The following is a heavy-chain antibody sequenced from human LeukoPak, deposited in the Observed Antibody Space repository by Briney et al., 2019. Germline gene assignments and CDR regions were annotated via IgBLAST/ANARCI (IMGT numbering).Heavy chain of an antibody. CDR2: ISGSGGST. J-gene: IGHJ4*02. CDR1: GFTFSSYA. Sequence: GGSLRLSCAASGFTFSSYAMSWVRQAPGKGLGWVSAISGSGGSTYYADSVKGRFTISRDNSKNTLYLQMNSLRAEDTAVYYCAKGSNSGITMVRGVIKSYFDYWGQGTLVTVS. V-gene: IGHV3-23*01. CDR3: AKGSNSGITMVRGVIKSYFDY. D-gene: IGHD3-10*01.